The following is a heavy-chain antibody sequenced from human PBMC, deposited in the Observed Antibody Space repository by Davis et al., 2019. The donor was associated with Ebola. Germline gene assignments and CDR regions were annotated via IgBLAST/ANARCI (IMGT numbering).Heavy chain of an antibody. Sequence: GEFPKTLRKGSEYNLITLWHGRVRQLPRKGPEWIGIIYTADSYTRYSPPLQGQVTILADRSISTAYLKLMRLKAPDTAIYYWAGLNDYYDSSGHATFSDYWGQGTLVTVSS. D-gene: IGHD3-22*01. V-gene: IGHV5-51*01. J-gene: IGHJ4*02. CDR3: AGLNDYYDSSGHATFSDY. CDR2: IYTADSYT. CDR1: EYNLITLW.